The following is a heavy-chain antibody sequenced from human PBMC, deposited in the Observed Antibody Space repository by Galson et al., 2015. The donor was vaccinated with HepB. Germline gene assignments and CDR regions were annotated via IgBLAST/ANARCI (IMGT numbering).Heavy chain of an antibody. CDR3: AKEALQLGDVDVVHAGSLH. Sequence: SLRLSCAGSGFTFKNYAMGWVRQAPGMGLEWVSSISGGGGRTSYAESMKGRFTISRDNSKNTLYLQMNSLSADDTAVYYCAKEALQLGDVDVVHAGSLHGGQGTLVTVSS. J-gene: IGHJ4*02. CDR2: ISGGGGRT. D-gene: IGHD2-2*03. V-gene: IGHV3-23*01. CDR1: GFTFKNYA.